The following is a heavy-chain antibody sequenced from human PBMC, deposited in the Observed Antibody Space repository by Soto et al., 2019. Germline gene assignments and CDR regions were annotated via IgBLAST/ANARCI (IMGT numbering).Heavy chain of an antibody. CDR3: AKIEYYYDSSGYYF. Sequence: GGSVRLSCAASGFTFSSYGMHWVRQAPGKGLEWVAVISYDGSNKYYADSVKGRFTISRDNSKNTLYLQMNSLRAEDTAVYYCAKIEYYYDSSGYYFWGQGTLVTVSS. J-gene: IGHJ4*02. CDR1: GFTFSSYG. D-gene: IGHD3-22*01. V-gene: IGHV3-30*18. CDR2: ISYDGSNK.